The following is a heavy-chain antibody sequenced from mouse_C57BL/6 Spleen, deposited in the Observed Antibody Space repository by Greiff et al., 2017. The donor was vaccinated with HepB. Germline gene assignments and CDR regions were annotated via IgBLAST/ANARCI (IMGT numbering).Heavy chain of an antibody. CDR1: GYTFTSYT. J-gene: IGHJ4*01. CDR2: INPSSGYT. V-gene: IGHV1-4*01. Sequence: VQLQQSGAELARPGASVKMSCKASGYTFTSYTMHWVKQRPGQGLEWIGYINPSSGYTKYNQKFKDKATLTADKSSSTAYMQLSSLTSEDSAVYDCAREGTRAMDYWGQGTSVTVSS. CDR3: AREGTRAMDY. D-gene: IGHD3-3*01.